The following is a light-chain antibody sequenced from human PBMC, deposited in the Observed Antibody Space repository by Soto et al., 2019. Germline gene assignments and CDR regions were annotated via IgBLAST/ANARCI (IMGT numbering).Light chain of an antibody. CDR3: CSYAGSSTFGVV. J-gene: IGLJ2*01. CDR2: EVS. CDR1: SSDVGSYNL. V-gene: IGLV2-23*02. Sequence: QSALTKPASVSGSPGQSITISCTGTSSDVGSYNLVSWYQQHPGKAPKLMIYEVSKRPSGVSNRFSGSKSGNTASLTISGLQAEDEADYYCCSYAGSSTFGVVFGGGTKVTVL.